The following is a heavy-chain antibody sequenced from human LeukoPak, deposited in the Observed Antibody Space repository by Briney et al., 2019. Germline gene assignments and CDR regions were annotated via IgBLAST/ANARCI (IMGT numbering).Heavy chain of an antibody. J-gene: IGHJ4*02. Sequence: SGTLSLTCAVSGGSVSSGGYSWSWIRQPPGKGLEWIGYIYHSGSTYYNPSLKSRVTISVDRSKNQFSLKLSSVTAADTAVYYCASQSKVTTYFDYWGQGTLVTVSS. CDR2: IYHSGST. CDR3: ASQSKVTTYFDY. CDR1: GGSVSSGGYS. D-gene: IGHD4-17*01. V-gene: IGHV4-30-2*01.